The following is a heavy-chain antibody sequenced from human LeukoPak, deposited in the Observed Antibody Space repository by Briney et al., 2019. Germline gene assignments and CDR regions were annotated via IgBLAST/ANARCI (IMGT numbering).Heavy chain of an antibody. J-gene: IGHJ6*02. Sequence: SVKVSCKASGYTFTSYAISWVRQAPGQGLEWMGGIIPIFGTANYAQKFQGRVTITADESTSTAYMELSSLRSEDTAVYYCARGPPPGYGMDVWGQGTTVTVSS. V-gene: IGHV1-69*13. CDR1: GYTFTSYA. CDR2: IIPIFGTA. CDR3: ARGPPPGYGMDV.